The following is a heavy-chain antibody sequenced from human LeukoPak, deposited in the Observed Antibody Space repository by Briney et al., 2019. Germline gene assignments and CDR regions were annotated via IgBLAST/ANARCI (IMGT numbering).Heavy chain of an antibody. CDR2: ISAYNGNT. CDR1: GYTFTSYG. CDR3: ARAVAGQVDWFDP. V-gene: IGHV1-18*01. J-gene: IGHJ5*02. D-gene: IGHD6-19*01. Sequence: ASVKVSCKASGYTFTSYGISWVRQAPAQGLAWMGWISAYNGNTNYAQKLQGRVTMTTDTSTSTAYMELRSLRSDDTAVYYCARAVAGQVDWFDPWGQGTLVTVSS.